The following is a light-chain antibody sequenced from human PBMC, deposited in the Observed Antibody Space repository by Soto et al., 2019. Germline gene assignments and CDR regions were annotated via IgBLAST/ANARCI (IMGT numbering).Light chain of an antibody. V-gene: IGLV2-14*01. J-gene: IGLJ2*01. CDR3: CSHKNMGTWL. CDR2: DVS. CDR1: SSDVGYNH. Sequence: QSVLTQPASVSGSPGQSITISCSGTSSDVGYNHVSWYQQHPGKVPKLILYDVSTRPSGVPNRFSGSKSGNTASLTISGLQAEDEADYYCCSHKNMGTWLFGGGIKVTVL.